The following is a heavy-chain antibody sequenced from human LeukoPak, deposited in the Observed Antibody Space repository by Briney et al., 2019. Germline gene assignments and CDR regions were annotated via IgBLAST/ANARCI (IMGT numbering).Heavy chain of an antibody. Sequence: SETLSLTCAVYGGSFSGYYWSWIRHPPGKGLEWIGEINHSGSTNYNPSLKSRVTISVDTSKNQFSLKLSSVTAADTAVYYCARGYSYGYYYYYYYMVVWGKGTTVTVSS. J-gene: IGHJ6*03. V-gene: IGHV4-34*01. CDR2: INHSGST. CDR1: GGSFSGYY. D-gene: IGHD5-18*01. CDR3: ARGYSYGYYYYYYYMVV.